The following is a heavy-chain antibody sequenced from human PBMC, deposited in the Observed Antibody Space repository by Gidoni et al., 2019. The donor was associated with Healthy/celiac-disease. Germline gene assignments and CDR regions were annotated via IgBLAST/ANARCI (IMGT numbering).Heavy chain of an antibody. J-gene: IGHJ5*02. CDR2: MNPNSGNT. V-gene: IGHV1-8*01. Sequence: QVQLVQSGAEVKKPGASVKVSCKAAGYTFTSYDIHWVRQATGQGLEWMGWMNPNSGNTGYAQKFQGRVTMTRNTSISTAYMELSSLRSEDTAVYYCARSRYCSGGSCYSDWFDPWGQGTLVTVSS. D-gene: IGHD2-15*01. CDR1: GYTFTSYD. CDR3: ARSRYCSGGSCYSDWFDP.